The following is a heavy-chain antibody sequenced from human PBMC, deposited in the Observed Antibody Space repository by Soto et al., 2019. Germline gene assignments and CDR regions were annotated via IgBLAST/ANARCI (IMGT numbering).Heavy chain of an antibody. CDR1: GYSFTSYW. CDR2: IDPSDSYT. CDR3: ARHAEPIVGATGSDAFDI. D-gene: IGHD1-26*01. J-gene: IGHJ3*02. Sequence: GESLKISCKGSGYSFTSYWISWVRQMPGKGLEWMGRIDPSDSYTNYSPSFKGHVTISADKSISTAYLQWSSLKASDTAMYYCARHAEPIVGATGSDAFDIWGQGTMVTVSS. V-gene: IGHV5-10-1*01.